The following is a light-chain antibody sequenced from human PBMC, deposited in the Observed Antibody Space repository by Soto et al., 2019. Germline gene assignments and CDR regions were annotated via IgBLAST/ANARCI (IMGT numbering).Light chain of an antibody. Sequence: EIVLTQSPGTLSLFPGERATLSCRASQSVSSSYLAWYQQKPGQAPRLLIYGASSRATGIPDRFSGSGSGTYFTITISRLDPEDFAVYYCQQYGSSSYTFGQGTKLEIK. J-gene: IGKJ2*01. CDR3: QQYGSSSYT. V-gene: IGKV3-20*01. CDR2: GAS. CDR1: QSVSSSY.